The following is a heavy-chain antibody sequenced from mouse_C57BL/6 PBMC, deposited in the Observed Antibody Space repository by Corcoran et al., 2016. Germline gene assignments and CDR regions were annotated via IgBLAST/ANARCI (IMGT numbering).Heavy chain of an antibody. J-gene: IGHJ3*01. CDR1: GYTFTTYG. V-gene: IGHV9-3*01. CDR3: VTGGHGNSAWFAY. Sequence: QIQLVQSGPELKKPGETVKISCKASGYTFTTYGMSWVKQAPGKGVKWMGWINTYSGVPTYADDFKGRFAFSLETSASTAYLQINNLKNEETATYFCVTGGHGNSAWFAYWRQGTLFTVSA. D-gene: IGHD2-1*01. CDR2: INTYSGVP.